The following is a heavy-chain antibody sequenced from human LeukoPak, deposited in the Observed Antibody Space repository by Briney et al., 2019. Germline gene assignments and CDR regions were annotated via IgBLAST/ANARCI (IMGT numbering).Heavy chain of an antibody. CDR1: GYTFSSFG. J-gene: IGHJ4*02. CDR3: TRDLGVDTTMIFFDY. D-gene: IGHD5-18*01. V-gene: IGHV1-18*01. CDR2: SSAYNGNT. Sequence: GASVKVSCKASGYTFSSFGISWVRQAPGQGFEWMGWSSAYNGNTNYAQKFQGRVTMTTDTSTSTAYMEVRSLRSDDTAVYYCTRDLGVDTTMIFFDYWGQGSLVTVSS.